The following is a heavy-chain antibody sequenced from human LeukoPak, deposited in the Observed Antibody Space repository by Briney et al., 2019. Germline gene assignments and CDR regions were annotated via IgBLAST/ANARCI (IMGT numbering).Heavy chain of an antibody. D-gene: IGHD3-10*01. Sequence: SETLSLTCTVSGGSISSYYWSWIRQPPGKGLEWIGYIYTSGSTNYNPSLKSRVTISVDTSKNQFSLKLSSVTVADTAVYYCARAVYGSGSYYQAYGMDVWGQGTTVTVSS. CDR3: ARAVYGSGSYYQAYGMDV. CDR1: GGSISSYY. J-gene: IGHJ6*02. CDR2: IYTSGST. V-gene: IGHV4-4*09.